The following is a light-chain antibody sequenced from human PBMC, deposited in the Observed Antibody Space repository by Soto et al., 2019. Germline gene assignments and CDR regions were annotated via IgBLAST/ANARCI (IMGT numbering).Light chain of an antibody. Sequence: EIVLTQSPGTLSLSPGERATLSCRASQSVSSNYLAWYQQKPGQAPRLLIYGASSRATVIPDGFSGSGSGTDFTLTISRLEPEDFAVYYCQQYGNSPPTTFGQGTRLEIK. CDR2: GAS. J-gene: IGKJ5*01. CDR3: QQYGNSPPTT. CDR1: QSVSSNY. V-gene: IGKV3-20*01.